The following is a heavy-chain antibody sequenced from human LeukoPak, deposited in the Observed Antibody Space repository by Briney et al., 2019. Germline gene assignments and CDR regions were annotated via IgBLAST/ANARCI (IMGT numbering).Heavy chain of an antibody. J-gene: IGHJ4*02. D-gene: IGHD3-3*01. Sequence: GESLKISCKGSGYSFTTYWIGWVRQMPGKGLEWMGIIYSGDSDTRYSPSFQGQVTVSADKSISTAYLQWSSLKASDTAMYYCARRLWSGYSYYFDSWGQGTLVTVSS. CDR2: IYSGDSDT. CDR3: ARRLWSGYSYYFDS. CDR1: GYSFTTYW. V-gene: IGHV5-51*01.